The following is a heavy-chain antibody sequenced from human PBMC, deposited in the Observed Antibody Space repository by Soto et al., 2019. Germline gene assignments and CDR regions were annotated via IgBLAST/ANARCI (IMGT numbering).Heavy chain of an antibody. Sequence: GGSLRPSCAASGFTFDDYAMHWVRQAPGNGLEWVSGIRWNSGSLVYADSVKGRFTISRDNAKNSLYLQMNSLRAEDTALYYCAKDRAGRIAVAGYWGQGTLVTVSS. CDR2: IRWNSGSL. CDR3: AKDRAGRIAVAGY. V-gene: IGHV3-9*01. D-gene: IGHD6-19*01. CDR1: GFTFDDYA. J-gene: IGHJ4*02.